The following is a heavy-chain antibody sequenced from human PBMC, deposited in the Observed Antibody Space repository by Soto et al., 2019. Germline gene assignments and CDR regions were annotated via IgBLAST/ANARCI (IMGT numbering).Heavy chain of an antibody. V-gene: IGHV3-7*01. D-gene: IGHD5-18*01. J-gene: IGHJ4*02. CDR2: IKEDGSEK. CDR1: GFTFSTSW. CDR3: VRDRGYNAFDY. Sequence: EVQLVESGGGLVQPGGSLRLSCAASGFTFSTSWMNWVRQAPGKGLEWVAGIKEDGSEKYYVDSVKGRFTISKDNAENSRELHMNRLRVEATAVYYCVRDRGYNAFDYWGLGTLVTVSS.